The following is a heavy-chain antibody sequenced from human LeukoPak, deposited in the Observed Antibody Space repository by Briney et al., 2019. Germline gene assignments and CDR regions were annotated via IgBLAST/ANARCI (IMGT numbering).Heavy chain of an antibody. D-gene: IGHD6-13*01. Sequence: PGGSLRLSCAASGFTFSSYSMNWVRQAPGKGPEWVSYISSSSSTIYYADSVKGRFTISRDNAKNSLYLQMNSLRAEDTAVYYCARGQRTSWYTNFDYWGQGTLVTVSS. V-gene: IGHV3-48*01. CDR1: GFTFSSYS. J-gene: IGHJ4*02. CDR2: ISSSSSTI. CDR3: ARGQRTSWYTNFDY.